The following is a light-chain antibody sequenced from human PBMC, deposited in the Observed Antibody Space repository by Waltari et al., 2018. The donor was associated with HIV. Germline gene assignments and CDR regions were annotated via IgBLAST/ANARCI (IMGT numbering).Light chain of an antibody. CDR1: PDISSL. J-gene: IGKJ5*01. V-gene: IGKV1-9*01. CDR2: AAS. CDR3: QQLKSSPMT. Sequence: DIQLTQSPSFLSTSLGDRVTITCRASPDISSLLAWYQQQPGKAPTLLIYAASALQSGVSSRFSGSGSGTEFTLTISSLQPEDFAIYFCQQLKSSPMTFGQGTRLETK.